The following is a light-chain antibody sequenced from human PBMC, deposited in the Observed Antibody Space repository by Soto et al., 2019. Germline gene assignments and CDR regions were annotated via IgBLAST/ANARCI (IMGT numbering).Light chain of an antibody. CDR1: QGISTT. CDR2: DAS. CDR3: QQFSSYPSLT. J-gene: IGKJ4*01. Sequence: GDRVTITCRASQGISTTLAWYQQKPGKAPDLLIYDASTLESGVPSRFSGSGSGTDFTLTISSLQPEDVATYYCQQFSSYPSLTFGGGTKVEIK. V-gene: IGKV1-13*02.